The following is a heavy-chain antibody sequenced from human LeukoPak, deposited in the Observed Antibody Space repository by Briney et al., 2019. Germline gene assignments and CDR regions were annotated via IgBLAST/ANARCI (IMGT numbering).Heavy chain of an antibody. CDR2: INSDVSST. D-gene: IGHD6-19*01. CDR3: AREVYSGGWSSFDY. Sequence: GGSLRLSCAASGFTFSSYWMHCVRQAPGKGLVWVSRINSDVSSTIHADSVKGGFTISRDNANNTLYLQMNSLRAEDTAVYYCAREVYSGGWSSFDYWGQGTLVTVSS. V-gene: IGHV3-74*01. CDR1: GFTFSSYW. J-gene: IGHJ4*02.